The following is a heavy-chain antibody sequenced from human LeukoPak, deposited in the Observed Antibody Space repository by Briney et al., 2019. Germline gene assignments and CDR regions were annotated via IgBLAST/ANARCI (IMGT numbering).Heavy chain of an antibody. CDR3: ARDLVDYYGSGSYDSYNWFDP. J-gene: IGHJ5*02. CDR2: IYYSGST. D-gene: IGHD3-10*01. CDR1: GGSISSYY. V-gene: IGHV4-59*01. Sequence: SETLSLTCTVSGGSISSYYWSGIRQPPGKGLEWIGYIYYSGSTNYNPSLKSRVTISVDTSKNQFSLKLSSVTAADTAVYYCARDLVDYYGSGSYDSYNWFDPWGQGTLVTVSS.